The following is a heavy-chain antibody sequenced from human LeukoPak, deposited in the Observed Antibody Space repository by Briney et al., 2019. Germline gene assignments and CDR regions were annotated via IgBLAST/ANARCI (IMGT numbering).Heavy chain of an antibody. D-gene: IGHD2-2*01. CDR2: INPNSGGT. CDR3: ARGALGYCSSTSCYSWFDP. V-gene: IGHV1-2*04. CDR1: GYTFTGYY. J-gene: IGHJ5*02. Sequence: ASVKVSCKASGYTFTGYYMHWVRQAPGQGLEWMGWINPNSGGTNYAQKFQGWVTMTRDTSISTAYMELSRLRSDDTAVYYCARGALGYCSSTSCYSWFDPWGQGTQVTVSS.